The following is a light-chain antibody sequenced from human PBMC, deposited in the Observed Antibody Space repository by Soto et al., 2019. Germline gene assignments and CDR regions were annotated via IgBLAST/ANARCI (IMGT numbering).Light chain of an antibody. Sequence: QSALTQPASVSGSPGQSITVSCTGTSSDVGAYNLVSWYQQYPGKAPRLIIYEGTKRPSGISHRFYGSKSDNTASLTISGLRAEDEAHYHCCSYAGSRTFVFCGGTKLTVL. CDR2: EGT. CDR1: SSDVGAYNL. CDR3: CSYAGSRTFV. J-gene: IGLJ3*02. V-gene: IGLV2-23*01.